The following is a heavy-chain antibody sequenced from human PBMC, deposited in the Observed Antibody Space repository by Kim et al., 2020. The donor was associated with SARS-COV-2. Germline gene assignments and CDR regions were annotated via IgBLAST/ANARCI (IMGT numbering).Heavy chain of an antibody. J-gene: IGHJ4*02. CDR3: ARGRYVGY. Sequence: GGRKYYASSVKGRFTISRDNSKNTLYLQMNGLRAADTAVYYCARGRYVGYWGQGTLVTVSS. CDR2: GGRK. D-gene: IGHD5-12*01. V-gene: IGHV3-53*01.